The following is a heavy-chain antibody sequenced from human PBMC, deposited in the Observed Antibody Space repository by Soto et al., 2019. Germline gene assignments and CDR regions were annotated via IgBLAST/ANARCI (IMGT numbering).Heavy chain of an antibody. CDR2: INPSGGST. Sequence: ASVKVSCKASGYTFTSYYMHWVRQAPGQGLEWMGIINPSGGSTSYAQKFQGRVTMTRDTSTSTVYMELSSLRSEDTAVYYCARPSPTKWEPHGAFDIWGQGTMVTVS. J-gene: IGHJ3*02. CDR1: GYTFTSYY. D-gene: IGHD1-26*01. V-gene: IGHV1-46*01. CDR3: ARPSPTKWEPHGAFDI.